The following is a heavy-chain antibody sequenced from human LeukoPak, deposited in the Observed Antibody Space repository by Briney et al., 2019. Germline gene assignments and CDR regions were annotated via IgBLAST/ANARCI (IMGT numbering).Heavy chain of an antibody. Sequence: GGSLRLSCAASGFRLRSYWMHWVRQAPGKGLVWVSCINRDGSSAYYADSVKGRVTTSRDNAKNTLFLQMNSLRAEDTAVYYCARVGSPLYGDYVRDYYGMDVWGQGTTVTVSS. D-gene: IGHD4-17*01. CDR3: ARVGSPLYGDYVRDYYGMDV. CDR1: GFRLRSYW. J-gene: IGHJ6*02. CDR2: INRDGSSA. V-gene: IGHV3-74*01.